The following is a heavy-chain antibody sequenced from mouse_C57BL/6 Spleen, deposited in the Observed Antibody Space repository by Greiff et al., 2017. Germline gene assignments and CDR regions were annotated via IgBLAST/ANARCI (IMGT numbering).Heavy chain of an antibody. D-gene: IGHD1-1*01. CDR1: GYTFTSYW. CDR3: AREGITTVVGDYWYVDV. J-gene: IGHJ1*03. CDR2: IHPNSGST. V-gene: IGHV1-64*01. Sequence: QVQLQQPGAELVKPGASVKLSCKASGYTFTSYWMHWVKQRPGQGLEWIGMIHPNSGSTNYNEKFKSKATLTVDKSSSTAYMQLSSLTSEDSAVYYCAREGITTVVGDYWYVDVWGTGTTVTVSS.